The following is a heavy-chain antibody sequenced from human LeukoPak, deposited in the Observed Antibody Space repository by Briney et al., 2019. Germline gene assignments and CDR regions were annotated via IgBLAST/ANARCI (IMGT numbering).Heavy chain of an antibody. J-gene: IGHJ4*02. V-gene: IGHV4-39*07. Sequence: SETLSLTCTVSGDSISSRSYYWGWIRQPPGKGLEWIGSIYYSGSTYYNPSLKSRVTISVDTSKNQFSLKLSSVTAADTAIYYCATYPFRGDTHYFDYWGQGVLVTVSS. CDR3: ATYPFRGDTHYFDY. CDR2: IYYSGST. D-gene: IGHD3-10*01. CDR1: GDSISSRSYY.